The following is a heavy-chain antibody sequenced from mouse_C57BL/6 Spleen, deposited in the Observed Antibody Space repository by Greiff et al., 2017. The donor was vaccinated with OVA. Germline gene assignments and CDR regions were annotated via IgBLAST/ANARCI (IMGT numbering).Heavy chain of an antibody. J-gene: IGHJ2*01. CDR1: GYTFTDYE. CDR3: TSLPYFDY. Sequence: QVQLQQSGAELVRPGASVTLSCKASGYTFTDYEMHWVKQTPVHGLEWIGAIDPETGGTAYNQKCKGKAILTADKSSSTAYMELRSLTSEDSAVYYCTSLPYFDYWGQGTTLTVSS. V-gene: IGHV1-15*01. CDR2: IDPETGGT. D-gene: IGHD2-1*01.